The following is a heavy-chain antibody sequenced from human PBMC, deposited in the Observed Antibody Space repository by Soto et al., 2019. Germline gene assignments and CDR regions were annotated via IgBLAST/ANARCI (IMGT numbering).Heavy chain of an antibody. CDR1: GGTFSSYT. J-gene: IGHJ4*02. Sequence: ASVKVTCKASGGTFSSYTISWVRQAPGQGLEWMGRIIPILGIANYAQKFQGRVTITADKSTSTAYMELSSLRSEDTAVYYCARGRRVVVVAATPSRSGGQNKFDYWGQGTLVTVSS. D-gene: IGHD2-15*01. CDR2: IIPILGIA. CDR3: ARGRRVVVVAATPSRSGGQNKFDY. V-gene: IGHV1-69*02.